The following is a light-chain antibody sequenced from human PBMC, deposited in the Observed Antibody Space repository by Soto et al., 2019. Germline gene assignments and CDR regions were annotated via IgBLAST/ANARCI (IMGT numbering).Light chain of an antibody. J-gene: IGKJ2*01. V-gene: IGKV3-20*01. Sequence: EIVLTQSPGTLSLSPGERATRSCRAIQSVSSSFLAWYQHKPGQAPRLLIYGASSRATGIPDRFSGSGSGTDFTLTISRLEPEDFAVYFCQQYGSSPPHTFGQGTKVDIK. CDR1: QSVSSSF. CDR3: QQYGSSPPHT. CDR2: GAS.